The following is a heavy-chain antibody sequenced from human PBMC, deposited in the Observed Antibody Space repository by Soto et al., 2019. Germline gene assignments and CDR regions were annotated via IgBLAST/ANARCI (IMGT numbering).Heavy chain of an antibody. CDR3: VRDGTKTLRDWFDP. CDR2: IYYSGTT. CDR1: GDSVSNDNYY. D-gene: IGHD1-1*01. J-gene: IGHJ5*02. Sequence: PSETLSLTCAVSGDSVSNDNYYWSWIRQPPGKGLEWIGYIYYSGTTNYNSYLKSRLSLSVDMSKNQFSLKLASVTAADTAVYYCVRDGTKTLRDWFDPWGQGISVTVSS. V-gene: IGHV4-61*01.